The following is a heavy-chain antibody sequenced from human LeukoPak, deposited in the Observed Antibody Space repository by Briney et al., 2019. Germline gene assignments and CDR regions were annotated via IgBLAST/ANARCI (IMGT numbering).Heavy chain of an antibody. CDR1: GFTYSNTW. Sequence: TGGSLRLSCAASGFTYSNTWMSWVRQAPGKGLEWVGRIKSKTDGGTTDYAAPVKGRFTISRDDSKTTLYLQMNSLKTEDTAVYYCTTGLRAADTNWGRGTPVTVSS. V-gene: IGHV3-15*01. J-gene: IGHJ4*02. CDR2: IKSKTDGGTT. D-gene: IGHD6-13*01. CDR3: TTGLRAADTN.